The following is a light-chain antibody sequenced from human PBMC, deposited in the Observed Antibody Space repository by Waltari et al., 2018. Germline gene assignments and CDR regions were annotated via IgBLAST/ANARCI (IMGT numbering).Light chain of an antibody. J-gene: IGLJ2*01. CDR3: CSYAGSGTLI. CDR2: DVS. V-gene: IGLV2-23*02. CDR1: SSDVGGSNY. Sequence: QSALTQPASVSGSPGQSITIPCTGTSSDVGGSNYVPWYQHHPGKAPKLMIYDVSKRPSGVSNRFSGSKSGNTASLTISGLQSEDEADYCCCSYAGSGTLIFGGGTKLTVL.